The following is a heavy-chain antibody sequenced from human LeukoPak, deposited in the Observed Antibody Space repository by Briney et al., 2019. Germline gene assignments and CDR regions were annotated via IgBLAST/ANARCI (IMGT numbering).Heavy chain of an antibody. V-gene: IGHV4-59*01. Sequence: SETLSLTCTVSGGSISSYYWSWIRQPPGKGLEWIGYIYYSGSTNYNPSLKSRVTISVDTSKNQFSLKLSSVTAADTAVYYRARVPGGDYVRYYYYYYMDVWGKGTTVTVSS. CDR1: GGSISSYY. CDR3: ARVPGGDYVRYYYYYYMDV. J-gene: IGHJ6*03. D-gene: IGHD4-17*01. CDR2: IYYSGST.